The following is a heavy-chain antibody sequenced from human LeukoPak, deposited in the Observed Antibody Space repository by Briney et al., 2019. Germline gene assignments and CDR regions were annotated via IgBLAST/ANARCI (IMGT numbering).Heavy chain of an antibody. J-gene: IGHJ4*02. CDR2: IIPIFGTA. CDR1: GGTFSSYA. Sequence: GASVKVSCKASGGTFSSYAISWVRQAPGQGLEWMGGIIPIFGTANYAQKFQGRVTITTDESTSTAYMELSSLRSEDTAVYYCASHLGGSLYYFDYWGQGTLVIVSS. CDR3: ASHLGGSLYYFDY. V-gene: IGHV1-69*05. D-gene: IGHD1-26*01.